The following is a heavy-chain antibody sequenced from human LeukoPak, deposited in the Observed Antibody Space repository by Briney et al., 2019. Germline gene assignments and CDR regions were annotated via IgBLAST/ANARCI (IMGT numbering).Heavy chain of an antibody. V-gene: IGHV3-21*01. D-gene: IGHD1-26*01. CDR2: ISSSSSYI. CDR1: GFTFSSYS. CDR3: ARAGYSGSYLFFDY. J-gene: IGHJ4*02. Sequence: SGGSLRLSCAASGFTFSSYSMNWVRQAPGKGLEWVSSISSSSSYIYYADSVKGRFTISRDNAKNSLYLQMNSLRAEDTAVYYCARAGYSGSYLFFDYWGQGTLVTVSS.